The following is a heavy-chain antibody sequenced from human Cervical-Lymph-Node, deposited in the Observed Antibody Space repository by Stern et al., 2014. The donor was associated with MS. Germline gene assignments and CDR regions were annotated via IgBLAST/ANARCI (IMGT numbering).Heavy chain of an antibody. CDR1: GGSFSNYY. CDR3: ALPEHS. Sequence: QVQLQQWGAGLLRPSETLSLTCEVSGGSFSNYYWSWIRQPPGKRPEWIGDINHGGHTNYTPSLRGRVTLAVVASKNQLALNLPSVSAADTAVYYCALPEHSWGQGSLVTVTS. J-gene: IGHJ4*02. CDR2: INHGGHT. V-gene: IGHV4-34*01.